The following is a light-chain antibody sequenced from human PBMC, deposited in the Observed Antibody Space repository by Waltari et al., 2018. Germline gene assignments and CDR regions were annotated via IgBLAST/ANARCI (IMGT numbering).Light chain of an antibody. V-gene: IGKV1-5*03. CDR3: QQYNTY. J-gene: IGKJ2*01. CDR2: EAS. CDR1: QTIGTY. Sequence: DIQMTQSPSTLSASVGDRVTVTCRASQTIGTYLAWFQRKPGKAPKLLIYEASTLENGVPSRFSGSGSGTEFTLTISSLEPDDFATYYCQQYNTYFGQGTKLEIK.